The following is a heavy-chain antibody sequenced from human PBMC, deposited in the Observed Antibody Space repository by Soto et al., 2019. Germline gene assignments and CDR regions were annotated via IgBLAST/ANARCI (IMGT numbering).Heavy chain of an antibody. CDR2: TYYAGGT. CDR1: GGSINNYY. D-gene: IGHD3-22*01. V-gene: IGHV4-59*08. CDR3: ARLGGYYQALDS. J-gene: IGHJ4*02. Sequence: QVQLQESGPGLVKPSETLSLTCTVSGGSINNYYWSWIRQPPGKGLEIIGYTYYAGGTTYNPSLKSAVTVSVDTSKNQFSLKLTSVTAADTAVYYCARLGGYYQALDSWGQGTLLTVSS.